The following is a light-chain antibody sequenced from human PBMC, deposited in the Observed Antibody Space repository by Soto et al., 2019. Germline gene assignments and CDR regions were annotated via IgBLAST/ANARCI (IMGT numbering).Light chain of an antibody. CDR3: LQDYNYPYT. Sequence: AIQMTQSPSSLSASVGDRVTITCRASQGIRSDLGWYQQKPGKAPKLLIYGASSLQSAVPSRFSGSGSGTEFTLTISSLQPEDFATYYCLQDYNYPYTFGQGTKLEVK. CDR1: QGIRSD. J-gene: IGKJ2*01. CDR2: GAS. V-gene: IGKV1-6*01.